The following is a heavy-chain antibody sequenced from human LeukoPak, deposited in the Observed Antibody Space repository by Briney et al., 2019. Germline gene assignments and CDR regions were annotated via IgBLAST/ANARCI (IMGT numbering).Heavy chain of an antibody. D-gene: IGHD3-16*02. CDR1: GFTFSSYS. J-gene: IGHJ4*02. CDR3: ARGIGDYVWGSYRPYYFDY. Sequence: GGSLRLSCAASGFTFSSYSMNWVRQAPGKGLEWVSSISSSSSYIYYADSVKGRFTISRDNAKNSLYLQMNSLRAEDTAVYYCARGIGDYVWGSYRPYYFDYWGQGTLVTVSS. CDR2: ISSSSSYI. V-gene: IGHV3-21*01.